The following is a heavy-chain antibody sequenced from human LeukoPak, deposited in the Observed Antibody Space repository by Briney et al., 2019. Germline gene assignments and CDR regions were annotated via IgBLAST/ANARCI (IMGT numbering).Heavy chain of an antibody. CDR1: GYTLTELS. Sequence: ASVKVSCKVSGYTLTELSMHWVRQAPGKGLEWMGGFDPEDGETIYEQKFQGRVTMTEDTSTDTAYMELSSLRSEDTAVYYCATEPTYYYDSSGYQEYFQHWGQGTLVTVSS. D-gene: IGHD3-22*01. CDR3: ATEPTYYYDSSGYQEYFQH. V-gene: IGHV1-24*01. CDR2: FDPEDGET. J-gene: IGHJ1*01.